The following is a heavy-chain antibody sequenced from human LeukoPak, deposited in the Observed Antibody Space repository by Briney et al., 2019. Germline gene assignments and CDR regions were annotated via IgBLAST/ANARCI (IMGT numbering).Heavy chain of an antibody. CDR2: FYYSGST. CDR3: ARSSQDIVVVPAAIGWFDP. CDR1: GGSISSGDYY. J-gene: IGHJ5*02. V-gene: IGHV4-30-4*01. D-gene: IGHD2-2*01. Sequence: PSQTLSLTCTVSGGSISSGDYYWSWIRQPPGKGLEWIGYFYYSGSTYYNPSLKSRVTISVDTSKNQFSLKLSSVTAADTAVYYCARSSQDIVVVPAAIGWFDPWGQGTLVTVSS.